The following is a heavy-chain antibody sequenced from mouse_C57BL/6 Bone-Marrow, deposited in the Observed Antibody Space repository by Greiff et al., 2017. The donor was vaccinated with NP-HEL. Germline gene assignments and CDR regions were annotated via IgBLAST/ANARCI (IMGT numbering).Heavy chain of an antibody. V-gene: IGHV5-6*02. J-gene: IGHJ3*01. CDR2: ISSGGSYT. CDR3: ARLGFAY. CDR1: GFTFSSYG. Sequence: DVMLVESGGDLVKPGGSLKLSCAASGFTFSSYGMSWVRQTPDKRLEWVATISSGGSYTYYPDSVKGRVTISRDNAKNTLYLQMSSLKSEDTAMYYCARLGFAYWGQGTLVTVSA.